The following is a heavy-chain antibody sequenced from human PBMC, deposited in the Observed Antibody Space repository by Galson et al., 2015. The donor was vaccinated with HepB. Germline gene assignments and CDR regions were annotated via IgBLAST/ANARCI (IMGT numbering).Heavy chain of an antibody. V-gene: IGHV1-69*10. J-gene: IGHJ4*02. D-gene: IGHD1-1*01. Sequence: SVKVSCKASGGTFSSYAISWVRQAPGQGLEWMGGIIPILGIANYAQKFQGRVTITADKSTSTAYMELSSLRSEDTAVYYCARRPETGTTSYYFDYWGQGTLVTVSS. CDR1: GGTFSSYA. CDR3: ARRPETGTTSYYFDY. CDR2: IIPILGIA.